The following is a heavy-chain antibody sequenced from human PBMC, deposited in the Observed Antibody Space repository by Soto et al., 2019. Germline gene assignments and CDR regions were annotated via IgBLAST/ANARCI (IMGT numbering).Heavy chain of an antibody. CDR2: IYYSGST. CDR1: GGSISSSSYY. CDR3: ARQDPAHETYYDFWSGYRSDAFDI. D-gene: IGHD3-3*01. V-gene: IGHV4-39*01. J-gene: IGHJ3*02. Sequence: SETLSLTCTVSGGSISSSSYYWGWIRQPPGKGLEWIGSIYYSGSTYYNPSLKSRVTISVDTSKNQFSLKLSSVTAADTAVYYCARQDPAHETYYDFWSGYRSDAFDIWGQGTMVTVSS.